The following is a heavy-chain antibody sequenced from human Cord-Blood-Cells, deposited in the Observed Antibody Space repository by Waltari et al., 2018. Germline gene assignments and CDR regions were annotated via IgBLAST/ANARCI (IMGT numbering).Heavy chain of an antibody. D-gene: IGHD6-6*01. CDR2: INHSGRT. J-gene: IGHJ4*02. CDR1: GGSFSGYY. CDR3: ARGRGAARHFDY. Sequence: QVQLQQWGAGLLKPSETLSLTCAVYGGSFSGYYWSWIRQPPGKGLEGIGEINHSGRTNYNPSLKSRVTISVDTSKNQFSLKLSSVTAADTAVYDGARGRGAARHFDYWGQVTLVTVSS. V-gene: IGHV4-34*01.